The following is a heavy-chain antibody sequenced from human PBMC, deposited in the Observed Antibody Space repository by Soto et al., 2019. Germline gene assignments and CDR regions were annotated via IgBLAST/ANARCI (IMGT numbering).Heavy chain of an antibody. CDR2: IDSGGKT. J-gene: IGHJ4*02. V-gene: IGHV3-66*01. CDR1: GFTVSSNY. D-gene: IGHD3-16*01. CDR3: ARGMGDNTNSDYFDY. Sequence: PGGSLRLSCAASGFTVSSNYMSWVRQAPGKGLEWVSIIDSGGKTYYTDSVKGRFTISRDNFKNMVYLQMLSLRAEDTAVYYCARGMGDNTNSDYFDYWGQGTLVTVSS.